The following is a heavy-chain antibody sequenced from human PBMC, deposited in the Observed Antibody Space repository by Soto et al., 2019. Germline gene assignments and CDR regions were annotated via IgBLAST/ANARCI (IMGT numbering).Heavy chain of an antibody. J-gene: IGHJ4*02. V-gene: IGHV3-30-3*01. D-gene: IGHD6-6*01. CDR1: GFTFSSYA. CDR3: ASDKPNSSGFDY. CDR2: ISYDGSNK. Sequence: QVQLVESGGGVVQPGRSLRLSCAASGFTFSSYAMHWVRQAPGKGLEWVAVISYDGSNKYYADSVKGRFTISRDNSKNTLYLQMNSVRAEDAAVYYCASDKPNSSGFDYWGQGNLVNVS.